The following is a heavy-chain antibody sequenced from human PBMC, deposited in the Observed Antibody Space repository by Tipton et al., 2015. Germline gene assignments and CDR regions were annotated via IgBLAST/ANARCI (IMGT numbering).Heavy chain of an antibody. Sequence: GLVKPSETLSLTCTVSGGSVTSGTSYWSWIRQPPGKGLEWIGFIYYSGSTNYNPSLKSRVTISVDTSKKQFSLKLSSVTAADTAVYYCASGLFAEYWGQGALVTVSS. J-gene: IGHJ4*02. D-gene: IGHD3-22*01. CDR2: IYYSGST. CDR1: GGSVTSGTSY. V-gene: IGHV4-61*01. CDR3: ASGLFAEY.